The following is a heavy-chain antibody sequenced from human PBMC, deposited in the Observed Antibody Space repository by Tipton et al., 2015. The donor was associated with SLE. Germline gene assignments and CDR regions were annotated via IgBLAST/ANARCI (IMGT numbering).Heavy chain of an antibody. V-gene: IGHV3-53*01. Sequence: SLRLSCAASGLTVSSNYMSWVRQAPGKGLEWVSVIYSGGSTYYADSVKGRFTISRDDAKNTVYLQMNSLRGEDTAVYYCARGSIGLDYWGQGTLVTVSS. CDR3: ARGSIGLDY. D-gene: IGHD2-2*01. CDR2: IYSGGST. CDR1: GLTVSSNY. J-gene: IGHJ4*02.